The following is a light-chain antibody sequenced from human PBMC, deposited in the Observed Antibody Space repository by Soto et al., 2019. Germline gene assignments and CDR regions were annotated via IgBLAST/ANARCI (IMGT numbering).Light chain of an antibody. CDR3: QQYNSSPLT. J-gene: IGKJ4*01. V-gene: IGKV1-5*03. Sequence: DIQMTQSPSTLSASVGHRVTITCRASQSISSWLAWYQQKPGKAPNLLIYEASNLESGVPSRFSGSGSGTEFTLTISDLQPGDSATYYCQQYNSSPLTFGGGPKVEIQ. CDR2: EAS. CDR1: QSISSW.